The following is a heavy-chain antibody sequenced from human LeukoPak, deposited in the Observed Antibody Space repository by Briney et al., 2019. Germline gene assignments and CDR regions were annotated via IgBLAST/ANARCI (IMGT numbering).Heavy chain of an antibody. CDR1: GYIFTS. Sequence: GESLKISCKASGYIFTSQVSGKVLEWMGIIYPGDSDTRYSPSFQGQVTISADKSISTAYLQWSSLKASDTAMYYCARRRYYDSSGYYKKNYYYYGMDVWGQGTTVTVSS. CDR2: IYPGDSDT. J-gene: IGHJ6*02. V-gene: IGHV5-51*01. D-gene: IGHD3-22*01. CDR3: ARRRYYDSSGYYKKNYYYYGMDV.